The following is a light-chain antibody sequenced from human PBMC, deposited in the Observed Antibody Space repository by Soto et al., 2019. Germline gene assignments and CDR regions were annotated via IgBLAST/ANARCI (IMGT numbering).Light chain of an antibody. J-gene: IGLJ3*02. CDR3: SSYTSSSTLWV. CDR2: EVT. CDR1: SSDVGGYKY. V-gene: IGLV2-14*01. Sequence: HSALTQPASVSGSPGQSITISCTGTSSDVGGYKYVSWYQQHPGKAPKLMIYEVTNRPSGVSNRFSGSKSGNTASLTISGLQAEDEADYYCSSYTSSSTLWVFGGGTKLTVL.